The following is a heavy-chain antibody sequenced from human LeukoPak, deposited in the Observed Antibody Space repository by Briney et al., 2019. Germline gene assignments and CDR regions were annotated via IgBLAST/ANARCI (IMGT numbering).Heavy chain of an antibody. CDR1: GFNVRTNY. CDR3: AKAAGFMVRGVISDY. D-gene: IGHD3-10*01. Sequence: PGGSLRLSCTASGFNVRTNYMFWVRQAPGKGLECVSVMYSDGSAYYADSVKGRFTISRDNSKNTLYLQMNSLRAEDTAVYYCAKAAGFMVRGVISDYWGQGTLVTISS. J-gene: IGHJ4*02. CDR2: MYSDGSA. V-gene: IGHV3-53*01.